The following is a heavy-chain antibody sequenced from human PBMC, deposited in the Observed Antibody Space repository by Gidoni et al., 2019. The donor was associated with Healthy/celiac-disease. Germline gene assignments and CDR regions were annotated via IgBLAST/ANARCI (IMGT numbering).Heavy chain of an antibody. V-gene: IGHV1-46*01. D-gene: IGHD3-22*01. CDR1: GNTFPSYY. CDR3: ARQGRLESSSGPIGGDY. CDR2: INPSGGST. J-gene: IGHJ4*02. Sequence: QVQLVQSGAEVKKPGASVKVSCKASGNTFPSYYMPWVRQAPGQGLEWMGIINPSGGSTSYAQKFQGRVTMTRDTSTSTVYMELSSLRSEDTAVYYCARQGRLESSSGPIGGDYWGQGTLVTVSS.